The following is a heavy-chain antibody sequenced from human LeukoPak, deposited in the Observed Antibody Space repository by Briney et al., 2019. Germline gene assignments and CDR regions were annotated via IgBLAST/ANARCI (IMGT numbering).Heavy chain of an antibody. CDR1: GFSLSTSGMC. J-gene: IGHJ6*02. V-gene: IGHV2-70*11. D-gene: IGHD6-13*01. CDR2: IDWDDDK. CDR3: ARIVWGQQLVPPLYYYYGMDV. Sequence: SGPALVKPTQTLTLTCTFSGFSLSTSGMCVSWIRQPPGKALEWLARIDWDDDKYYSTSLKTRLTISKDTSKNQVVLTMTNMDPVDTATYYCARIVWGQQLVPPLYYYYGMDVWGLGTTVTVSS.